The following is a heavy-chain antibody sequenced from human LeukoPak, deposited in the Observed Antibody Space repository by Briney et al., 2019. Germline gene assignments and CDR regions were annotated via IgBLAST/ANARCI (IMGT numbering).Heavy chain of an antibody. J-gene: IGHJ3*02. CDR3: ARDPYSGSYFGIRAFDI. Sequence: PSETLSLTCTVSGGSISSYYWSWIRQPPGKGLEWIGRIYTSGSTNYNPSLKSRVTMSVDTSKNQFSLKLSSVTAADTAVYYCARDPYSGSYFGIRAFDIWGQGTMVTVSS. V-gene: IGHV4-4*07. CDR2: IYTSGST. CDR1: GGSISSYY. D-gene: IGHD1-26*01.